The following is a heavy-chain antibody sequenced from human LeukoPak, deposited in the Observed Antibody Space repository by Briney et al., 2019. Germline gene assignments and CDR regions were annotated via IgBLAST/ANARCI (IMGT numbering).Heavy chain of an antibody. CDR1: GFTFSSYS. V-gene: IGHV3-21*01. D-gene: IGHD6-19*01. J-gene: IGHJ4*02. Sequence: PGGSLRLSCAASGFTFSSYSMKWVRQAPGKGMEWVSSISSSRSYIYYADSVKGRFTISRDNAKNSLYLQMNSLRAEDTAVYYCGRDLRSSGWYYFDYWGQGTLVTVSS. CDR3: GRDLRSSGWYYFDY. CDR2: ISSSRSYI.